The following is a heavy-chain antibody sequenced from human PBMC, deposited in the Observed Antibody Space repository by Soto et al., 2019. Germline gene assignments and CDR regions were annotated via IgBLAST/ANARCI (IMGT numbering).Heavy chain of an antibody. CDR2: IKRKTDGGAT. CDR3: TKDSNYVPFDS. D-gene: IGHD3-10*02. V-gene: IGHV3-15*01. CDR1: GFTFSDAW. Sequence: EVQLVESGGGLVKPGGSLRLSCAASGFTFSDAWMSWVRQAPGKGLEWVGRIKRKTDGGATDYAAPVKGRFTISREDSKNTLYLQMNSLKTEDTAVYYCTKDSNYVPFDSWGQGTLVTVSS. J-gene: IGHJ4*02.